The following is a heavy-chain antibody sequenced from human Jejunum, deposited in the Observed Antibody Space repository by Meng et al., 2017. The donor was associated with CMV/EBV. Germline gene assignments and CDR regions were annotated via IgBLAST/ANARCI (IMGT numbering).Heavy chain of an antibody. D-gene: IGHD2-21*01. V-gene: IGHV3-7*01. J-gene: IGHJ6*02. CDR1: EFTFSSYW. CDR2: IKQDGSER. CDR3: ARQKCGGDCDMDV. Sequence: SEFTFSSYWMNWVRQVPGKGLEWVAKIKQDGSERYYVESVKGRFTISRNNARNSLFLQMDGLRAEDTAVYYCARQKCGGDCDMDVWGQGTTVTVSS.